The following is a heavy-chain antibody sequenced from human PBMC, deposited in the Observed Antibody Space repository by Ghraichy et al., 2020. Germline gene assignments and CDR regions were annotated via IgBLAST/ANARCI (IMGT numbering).Heavy chain of an antibody. V-gene: IGHV3-33*01. CDR3: ARLSDSYGMDV. J-gene: IGHJ6*02. CDR2: IWYDGSNK. Sequence: GGSLRLSCAASEFTFSSYGMHWVRQAPGKGLEWVAVIWYDGSNKYYADSVKGRFTISRDNSKNTLFLQMNSLRGEDTAVYYCARLSDSYGMDVWGQGTTVTVSS. D-gene: IGHD3-16*02. CDR1: EFTFSSYG.